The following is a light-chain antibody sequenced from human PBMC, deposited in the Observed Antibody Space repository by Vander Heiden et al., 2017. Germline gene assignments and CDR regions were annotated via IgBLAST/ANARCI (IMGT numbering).Light chain of an antibody. V-gene: IGKV1-5*03. CDR3: QQYNSYWT. J-gene: IGKJ1*01. CDR2: KAS. Sequence: DIQLTQSPSPLSASEGDRVTITGRASQSISSWLAWYQQKPGKAPMLLIYKASSLESGVPSRFSGSGSGTEFTLTISSLQPDDFATYYCQQYNSYWTFGQGTKVEIK. CDR1: QSISSW.